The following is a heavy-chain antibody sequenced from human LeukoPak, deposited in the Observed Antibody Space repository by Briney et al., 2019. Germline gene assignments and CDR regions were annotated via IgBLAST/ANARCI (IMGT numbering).Heavy chain of an antibody. D-gene: IGHD3-16*01. V-gene: IGHV3-23*01. J-gene: IGHJ5*02. CDR3: AKRPDSRKGGWFDP. Sequence: GGSLRLSCAASGFTFSTYAMSWIRQAPGKGLDWVSTISGSTNNTYYADSVKGRFTISRDNSKNTLYLQMNSLRAEDTAIYYCAKRPDSRKGGWFDPWGQGTLVTVSS. CDR2: ISGSTNNT. CDR1: GFTFSTYA.